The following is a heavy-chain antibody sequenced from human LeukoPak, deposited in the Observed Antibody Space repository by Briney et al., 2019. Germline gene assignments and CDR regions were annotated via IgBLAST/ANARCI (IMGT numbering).Heavy chain of an antibody. CDR2: ISSSSSYI. D-gene: IGHD3-9*01. Sequence: SGGSLRLSCAASGFTFSDAWMNWVRQAPGKGLEWVSSISSSSSYIYYADSVKGRFTISRDNAKNSLYLQMNSLRAEDTAVYYCARGGYDILTGPEYYFDYWGQGTLVTVSS. J-gene: IGHJ4*02. CDR3: ARGGYDILTGPEYYFDY. CDR1: GFTFSDAW. V-gene: IGHV3-21*01.